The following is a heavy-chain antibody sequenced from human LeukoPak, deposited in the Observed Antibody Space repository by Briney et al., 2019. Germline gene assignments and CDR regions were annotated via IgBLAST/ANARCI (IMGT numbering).Heavy chain of an antibody. CDR1: GDSISSHY. CDR3: ASRVPYNWNDLLDY. D-gene: IGHD1-1*01. J-gene: IGHJ4*02. Sequence: SETLSLTCTVSGDSISSHYWSWLRQPPGKGLEWVGYIYYSGSTNYNPSLKSRVTISVDTSKNQFSLKLSSVTAADTAVYYCASRVPYNWNDLLDYWGQGTLVTVSS. CDR2: IYYSGST. V-gene: IGHV4-59*11.